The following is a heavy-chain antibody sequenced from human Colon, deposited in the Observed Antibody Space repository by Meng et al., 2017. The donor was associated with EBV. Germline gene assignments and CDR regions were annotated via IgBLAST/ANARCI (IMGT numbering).Heavy chain of an antibody. CDR2: IYGDSSGT. Sequence: DVQLVESGGGLLQPGGSLRLSLAASGFSFSSYAMSWVRQAPGKGLEWVSTIYGDSSGTFFADSVKGRFTISRDNSKNTLYLQMNSLRPDDTAVYYCADPGGVDIITTHWGQGTLVTVSS. V-gene: IGHV3-23*04. J-gene: IGHJ4*02. CDR1: GFSFSSYA. D-gene: IGHD3-3*01. CDR3: ADPGGVDIITTH.